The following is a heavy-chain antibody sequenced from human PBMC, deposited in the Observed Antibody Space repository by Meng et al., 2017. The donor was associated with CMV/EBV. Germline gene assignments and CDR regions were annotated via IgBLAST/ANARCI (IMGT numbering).Heavy chain of an antibody. CDR2: IRYDGSNK. CDR1: GFTFSSYG. J-gene: IGHJ6*02. Sequence: GGSLRLSCAASGFTFSSYGMHWVRQAPGKGLEWVAFIRYDGSNKYYADSVKGRFTISRDNSKNSLYLQMNSLRAEDTAVYYCAREVDWLLSYGMDVWGQGTTVTVSS. D-gene: IGHD3-9*01. CDR3: AREVDWLLSYGMDV. V-gene: IGHV3-30*02.